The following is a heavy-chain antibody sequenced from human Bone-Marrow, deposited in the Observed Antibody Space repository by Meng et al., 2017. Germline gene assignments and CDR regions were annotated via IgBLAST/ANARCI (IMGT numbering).Heavy chain of an antibody. Sequence: SVKVSCKASGGTFSSYAISWVRQAPGQGLEWMGGIIPIFGTANYAQKFQGRVTITTDESTSTAYMELSSLRSEDTAVYYCARDLPGESGDWGQRWNQMDVWGQGTTVTVSS. J-gene: IGHJ6*02. V-gene: IGHV1-69*05. CDR1: GGTFSSYA. CDR3: ARDLPGESGDWGQRWNQMDV. CDR2: IIPIFGTA. D-gene: IGHD2-21*02.